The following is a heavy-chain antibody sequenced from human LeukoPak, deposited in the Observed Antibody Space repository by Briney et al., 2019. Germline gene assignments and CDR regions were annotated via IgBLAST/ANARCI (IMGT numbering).Heavy chain of an antibody. Sequence: RGRSLTLSCAASGFTFSSYGMHGVRQAPGKGLEWVAVISYDGSNKYYADSVKGRFTSSRDNAKNSLYLQMNSLRAEDTAVYYCARVKPPEAIRCDAFNVWGQGTMGTVSS. V-gene: IGHV3-30*03. CDR3: ARVKPPEAIRCDAFNV. CDR2: ISYDGSNK. D-gene: IGHD1-14*01. CDR1: GFTFSSYG. J-gene: IGHJ3*01.